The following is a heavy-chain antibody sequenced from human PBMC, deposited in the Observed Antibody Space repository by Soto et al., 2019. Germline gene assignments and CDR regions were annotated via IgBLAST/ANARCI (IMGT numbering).Heavy chain of an antibody. J-gene: IGHJ4*02. Sequence: PSETLSLTCSVSGGSINNYYWSWIRQSAGKGFEWIGRIYPGGITNYNPSLKRRVTMSVDTSKNQFSLRLTSVTAADTAVYYCARASVGPRGGGSWLMRFDLGGQGNRVTV. D-gene: IGHD2-15*01. V-gene: IGHV4-4*07. CDR1: GGSINNYY. CDR2: IYPGGIT. CDR3: ARASVGPRGGGSWLMRFDL.